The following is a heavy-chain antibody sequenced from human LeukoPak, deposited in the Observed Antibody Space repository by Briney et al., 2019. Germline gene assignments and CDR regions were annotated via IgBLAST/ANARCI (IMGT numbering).Heavy chain of an antibody. CDR2: ISYDGSNK. CDR3: ARGGVVPAAIRDPFDY. CDR1: GFTFSNYA. D-gene: IGHD2-2*02. V-gene: IGHV3-30-3*01. Sequence: GGSLRLSCAASGFTFSNYAVHWVRQAPGKGLEWVAVISYDGSNKYYADSVKGRFTISRDNSKNTLYLQMNSLRAEDTAVYYCARGGVVPAAIRDPFDYWGQGTLVTVSS. J-gene: IGHJ4*02.